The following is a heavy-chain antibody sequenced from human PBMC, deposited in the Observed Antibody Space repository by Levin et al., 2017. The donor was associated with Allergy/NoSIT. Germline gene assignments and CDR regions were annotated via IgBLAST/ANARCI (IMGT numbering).Heavy chain of an antibody. Sequence: PGGSLRLSCAASGFTFDDYAMHWVRQAPGKGLEWVSGISWNSGSIGYADSVKGRFTISRDNAKNSLYLQMNSLRAEDTALYYCAKGLAGSAVTHWFDPWGQGTLVTVSS. D-gene: IGHD4-11*01. CDR3: AKGLAGSAVTHWFDP. CDR1: GFTFDDYA. J-gene: IGHJ5*02. V-gene: IGHV3-9*01. CDR2: ISWNSGSI.